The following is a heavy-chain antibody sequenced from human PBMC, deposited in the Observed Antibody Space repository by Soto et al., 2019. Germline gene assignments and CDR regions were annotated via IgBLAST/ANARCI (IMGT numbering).Heavy chain of an antibody. CDR1: GFTFSGYG. CDR3: ARGGGFGEQHSDAFDI. CDR2: IGTSGHA. D-gene: IGHD3-10*01. V-gene: IGHV3-13*01. J-gene: IGHJ3*02. Sequence: GGSLRLSCAASGFTFSGYGMHWVRQAAGESLEWVSVIGTSGHAFYAGSVKGRFTITREDAKNSVYLQMNSLRDGDTAVYYCARGGGFGEQHSDAFDIWGQGTMVTVSS.